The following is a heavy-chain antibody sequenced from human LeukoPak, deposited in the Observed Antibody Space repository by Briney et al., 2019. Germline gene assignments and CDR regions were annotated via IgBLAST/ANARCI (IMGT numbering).Heavy chain of an antibody. CDR2: IYSGGNT. D-gene: IGHD6-19*01. V-gene: IGHV3-53*01. J-gene: IGHJ6*03. CDR1: EFTVSSNY. CDR3: AKRGTGWYEDYYYYMDV. Sequence: WGSLRLSCAASEFTVSSNYMSWVRQAPGKGLEWVSIIYSGGNTYYADSVKGRLTISRDNSKNTLYLQMNSLRAEDTAVYYCAKRGTGWYEDYYYYMDVWGKGTTVTISS.